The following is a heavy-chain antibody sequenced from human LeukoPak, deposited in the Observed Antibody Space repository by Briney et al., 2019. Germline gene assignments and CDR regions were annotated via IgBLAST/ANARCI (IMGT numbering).Heavy chain of an antibody. CDR2: IYYSGST. J-gene: IGHJ3*02. Sequence: SETLSLTCTVSGGSISSYYWSWIRQPPGKGLEWIGYIYYSGSTNYNPSLKSRVTISVDTSKNQFSLKLSSVTAADTAVYYYARGRGYSGYDSRLDAFDIWGQGTMVTVSS. V-gene: IGHV4-59*01. D-gene: IGHD5-12*01. CDR3: ARGRGYSGYDSRLDAFDI. CDR1: GGSISSYY.